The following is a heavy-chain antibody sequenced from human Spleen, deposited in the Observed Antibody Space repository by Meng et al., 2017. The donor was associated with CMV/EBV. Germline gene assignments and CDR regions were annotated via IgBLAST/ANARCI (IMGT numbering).Heavy chain of an antibody. Sequence: FTFSGFGMHWVRQAPGKGLEWVAFIRYDGIHKYYADSVKGPFTLSRDNSKNTVYLQMNSLRPEDTAVYYCARDAGLYSSTWNWFDPWGQGTLVTVSS. V-gene: IGHV3-30*02. D-gene: IGHD2-2*01. CDR1: FTFSGFG. CDR3: ARDAGLYSSTWNWFDP. CDR2: IRYDGIHK. J-gene: IGHJ5*02.